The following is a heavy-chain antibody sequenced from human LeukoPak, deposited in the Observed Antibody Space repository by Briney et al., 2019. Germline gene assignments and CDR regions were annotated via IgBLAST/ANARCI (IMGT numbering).Heavy chain of an antibody. CDR3: AKNDYSNFPGAFDI. J-gene: IGHJ3*02. Sequence: PGGSLRLSCAASGFTFSGYGMHWVRQAPGKGLEWVAFIRYDGSNKYYADSVKGRFTISRDNSKNTLYLQMNSLRAEDTAVYYCAKNDYSNFPGAFDIWGQGTMVTVSS. CDR1: GFTFSGYG. CDR2: IRYDGSNK. V-gene: IGHV3-30*02. D-gene: IGHD4-11*01.